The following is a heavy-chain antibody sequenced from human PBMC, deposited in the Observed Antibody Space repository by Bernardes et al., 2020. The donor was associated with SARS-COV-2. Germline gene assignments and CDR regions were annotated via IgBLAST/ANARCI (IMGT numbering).Heavy chain of an antibody. CDR2: VSHSGST. D-gene: IGHD1-1*01. CDR1: GGSFSGYY. Sequence: SETLSLTCAVYGGSFSGYYWNWIRQPPGKGLEWIGEVSHSGSTNYNPSLKSRVTISVDTSKNQFSLQLSSVTAADTAVYYCAGYLRSVFTLLRYYNGLDVWGQGTTVTVSS. V-gene: IGHV4-34*01. CDR3: AGYLRSVFTLLRYYNGLDV. J-gene: IGHJ6*02.